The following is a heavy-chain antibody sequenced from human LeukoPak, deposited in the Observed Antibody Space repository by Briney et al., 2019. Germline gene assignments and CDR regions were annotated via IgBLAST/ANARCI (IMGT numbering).Heavy chain of an antibody. J-gene: IGHJ4*02. V-gene: IGHV3-30*02. CDR3: AKGGARLHSYYFDY. D-gene: IGHD1-26*01. Sequence: GGSLRLSCAASGFTFSSYDMYWVRQAPGKGLDWVAFVRYDGSQKYYADSVKGRFTLSRDNSKNILYLQMNSLRAEDTAVFYCAKGGARLHSYYFDYWGQGTLVTVSS. CDR1: GFTFSSYD. CDR2: VRYDGSQK.